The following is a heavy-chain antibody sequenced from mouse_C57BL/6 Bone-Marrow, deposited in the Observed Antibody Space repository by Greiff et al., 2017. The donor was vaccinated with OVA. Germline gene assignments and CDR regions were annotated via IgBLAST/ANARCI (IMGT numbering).Heavy chain of an antibody. CDR3: ARSGYGRYFDY. Sequence: QVHVKQSGAELVKPGASVKISCKASGYAFSSYWMNWVKQRPGKGLEWIGQIYPGDGDTNYNGKFKGKATLTADKSSSTAYMQLSSLTSEDSAVYFCARSGYGRYFDYWGQGTTLTVSS. D-gene: IGHD1-1*01. CDR1: GYAFSSYW. V-gene: IGHV1-80*01. CDR2: IYPGDGDT. J-gene: IGHJ2*01.